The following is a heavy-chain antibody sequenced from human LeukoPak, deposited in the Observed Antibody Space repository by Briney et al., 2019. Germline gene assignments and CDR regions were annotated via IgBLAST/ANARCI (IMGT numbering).Heavy chain of an antibody. Sequence: GGSLRLSCAASGFTFSSYGMSWVRQAPGRGLEWVSAISGSGGSTYYADSVKGRFTIPRDNSKNTLYLQMNSLRAGDKAVYYCSKTRGGGYGGYYFDYWGQGTLVTVSS. CDR2: ISGSGGST. CDR3: SKTRGGGYGGYYFDY. CDR1: GFTFSSYG. V-gene: IGHV3-23*01. J-gene: IGHJ4*02. D-gene: IGHD3-10*01.